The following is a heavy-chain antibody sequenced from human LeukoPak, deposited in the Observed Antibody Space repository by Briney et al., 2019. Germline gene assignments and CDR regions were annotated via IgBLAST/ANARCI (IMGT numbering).Heavy chain of an antibody. CDR3: ARSGAMVRGVIGWFDP. D-gene: IGHD3-10*01. Sequence: SETLSLTCAVSGGSISSSNWWSWVRQPPGKGLEWIGEIWHSGITNFNPSLKSRLTISVDTSKNQFSLKLSSVTAADTAVYYCARSGAMVRGVIGWFDPWGQGTLVTVSS. CDR1: GGSISSSNW. V-gene: IGHV4-4*02. J-gene: IGHJ5*02. CDR2: IWHSGIT.